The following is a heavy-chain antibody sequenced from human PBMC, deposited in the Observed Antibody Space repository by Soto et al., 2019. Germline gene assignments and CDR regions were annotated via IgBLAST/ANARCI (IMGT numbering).Heavy chain of an antibody. J-gene: IGHJ4*02. CDR3: ARRGSGTFFDY. CDR1: GFTFSSYA. CDR2: ISGSGDST. D-gene: IGHD3-10*01. Sequence: EVQLLESGGGLVQPGGSLRLSCAASGFTFSSYAMRWVRQAPGKGLEWVSAISGSGDSTYYADSVQGRFTISRDNSKNTLYLQMNSLRAEDTAVYYCARRGSGTFFDYWGQGTLVNVSS. V-gene: IGHV3-23*01.